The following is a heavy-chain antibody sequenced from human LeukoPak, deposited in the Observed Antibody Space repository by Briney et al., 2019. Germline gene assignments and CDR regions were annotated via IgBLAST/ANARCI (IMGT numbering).Heavy chain of an antibody. V-gene: IGHV1-69*04. CDR1: GGTFSSYA. CDR2: IIPILGIA. Sequence: SVKVSCKASGGTFSSYAISWVRQAPGQGLEWMGRIIPILGIANYAQKFQGRVTIITDESTSTAYMELSSLRSEDTAVYYCARADYDFWSGYQYYFDYWGQGTLVTVSS. D-gene: IGHD3-3*01. J-gene: IGHJ4*02. CDR3: ARADYDFWSGYQYYFDY.